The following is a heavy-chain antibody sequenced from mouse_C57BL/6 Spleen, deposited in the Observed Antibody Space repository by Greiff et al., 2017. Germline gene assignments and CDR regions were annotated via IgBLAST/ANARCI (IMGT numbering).Heavy chain of an antibody. V-gene: IGHV1-80*01. CDR2: IYPGDGDT. Sequence: QVQLQQSGAELVKPGASVKISCKASGYAFSSYWMNWVKQRPGKGLEWIGQIYPGDGDTNYNGKFKGKATLTADKSSSTAYMQLSSLTSEDSAVYFCARWGFSYAMDYWGQGTSVTVSS. CDR1: GYAFSSYW. J-gene: IGHJ4*01. CDR3: ARWGFSYAMDY.